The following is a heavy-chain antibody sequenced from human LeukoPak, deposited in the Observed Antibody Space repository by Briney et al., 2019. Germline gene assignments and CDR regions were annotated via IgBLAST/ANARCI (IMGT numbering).Heavy chain of an antibody. CDR1: GFTFSSYV. D-gene: IGHD3-9*01. V-gene: IGHV3-30*18. J-gene: IGHJ4*02. Sequence: GGSLRLSCAASGFTFSSYVMHWVRQAPSKGLEGVALISYDGSNEYYADSVKGRFTISRDNSKNTLYLQMNSLRAEDTAVYYCAKVYDILTGTDEGLDYWGQGTLVTVSS. CDR3: AKVYDILTGTDEGLDY. CDR2: ISYDGSNE.